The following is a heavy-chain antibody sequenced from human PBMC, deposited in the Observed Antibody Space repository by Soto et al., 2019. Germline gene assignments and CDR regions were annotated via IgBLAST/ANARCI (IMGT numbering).Heavy chain of an antibody. J-gene: IGHJ4*02. V-gene: IGHV3-64*01. Sequence: EVQLVESGGGLVQPGGSLRLSCAASGFTFSSYAMHWVRQAPGKGLEYVSAISSNGGSTYYANSVNGRFTISRDNSKNTLYLQMGSLRAEDMAVYYCAREGYCRSTSCYSFDYWGQGTLVTVSS. D-gene: IGHD2-2*01. CDR1: GFTFSSYA. CDR2: ISSNGGST. CDR3: AREGYCRSTSCYSFDY.